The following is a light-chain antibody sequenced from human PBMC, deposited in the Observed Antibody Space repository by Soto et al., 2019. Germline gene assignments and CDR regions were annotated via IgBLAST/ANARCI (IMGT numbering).Light chain of an antibody. CDR2: DAS. V-gene: IGKV3-15*01. CDR1: QSVSSS. J-gene: IGKJ1*01. CDR3: QQYYNWPPWT. Sequence: ETVMTQSPATLSVSPGERATLSCRASQSVSSSLAWYQQIPGQAPRLLIYDASTRATGIPARFSGSGSGTDFTLTISSLQSEDFAVYYCQQYYNWPPWTFGQGTKVEIK.